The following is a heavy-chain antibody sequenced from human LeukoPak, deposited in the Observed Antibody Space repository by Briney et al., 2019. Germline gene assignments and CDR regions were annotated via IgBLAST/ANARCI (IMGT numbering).Heavy chain of an antibody. J-gene: IGHJ6*03. CDR3: AKWSLRVYYYYMDV. V-gene: IGHV3-23*01. Sequence: PGGSLRLSCAVSGFTFSSYAMSWVRQAPGKGLEWVSAISGSGGSTYYADSVKGRFTISRDNSKNTLYLQVNSLRAEDTAVYYCAKWSLRVYYYYMDVWGKGTTVTVSS. CDR1: GFTFSSYA. D-gene: IGHD2-21*02. CDR2: ISGSGGST.